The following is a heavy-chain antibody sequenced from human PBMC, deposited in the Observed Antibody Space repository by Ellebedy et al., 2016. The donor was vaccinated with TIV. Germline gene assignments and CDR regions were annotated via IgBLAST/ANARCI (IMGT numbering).Heavy chain of an antibody. CDR3: VRGVQWGFDS. D-gene: IGHD1-26*01. Sequence: GESLKISCAASGFTFRIYSMNWVRQAPGKGLEWVAYMNSDSRTKYHAESVRGRFTISRDNAKSSVSLQMNSLRDEDTAMYYCVRGVQWGFDSWGQGTLVTVSS. V-gene: IGHV3-48*02. CDR1: GFTFRIYS. J-gene: IGHJ4*02. CDR2: MNSDSRTK.